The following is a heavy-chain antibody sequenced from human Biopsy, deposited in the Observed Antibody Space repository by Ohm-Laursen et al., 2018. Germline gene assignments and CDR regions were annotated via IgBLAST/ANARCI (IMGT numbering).Heavy chain of an antibody. CDR1: GYSVTNDYY. Sequence: SQTLSLTCAVSGYSVTNDYYWGWIRQPPGKGLEWIGNIYYDGITYYNPSLKSRVAMSVDTSKNQFSLRLTSVTAADTDVYYCARVAGGYAYYYGMDVWGQGTTVIVSS. D-gene: IGHD5-12*01. CDR3: ARVAGGYAYYYGMDV. J-gene: IGHJ6*02. CDR2: IYYDGIT. V-gene: IGHV4-38-2*01.